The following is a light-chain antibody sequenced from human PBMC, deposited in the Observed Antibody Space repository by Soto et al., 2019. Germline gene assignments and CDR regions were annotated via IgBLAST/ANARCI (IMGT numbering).Light chain of an antibody. CDR2: AAS. CDR1: QSISSH. J-gene: IGKJ1*01. CDR3: HQTYIPPPA. Sequence: DIQMTQSPSSLSASVGDRVTITCRASQSISSHLNWYQQKPGKAPKLLIYAASNLQAGVPSRFSGTGSGTDFTLALSSLQPDDFATYYCHQTYIPPPAVGQGTKVEIK. V-gene: IGKV1-39*01.